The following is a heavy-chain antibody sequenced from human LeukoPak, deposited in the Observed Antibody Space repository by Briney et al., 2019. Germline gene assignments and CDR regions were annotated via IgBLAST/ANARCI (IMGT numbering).Heavy chain of an antibody. D-gene: IGHD3-3*01. V-gene: IGHV1-3*01. J-gene: IGHJ5*02. CDR3: AREAYVLRFLEWPQNWFDP. Sequence: GASVKVSCKASGYTFTSYAMNWVRQAPGQRLEWMGWINAGNGNTKYSQKFQGRVTITRDTSASTAYMELSSLRSEDTAVYYCAREAYVLRFLEWPQNWFDPWGQGTLVTVSS. CDR1: GYTFTSYA. CDR2: INAGNGNT.